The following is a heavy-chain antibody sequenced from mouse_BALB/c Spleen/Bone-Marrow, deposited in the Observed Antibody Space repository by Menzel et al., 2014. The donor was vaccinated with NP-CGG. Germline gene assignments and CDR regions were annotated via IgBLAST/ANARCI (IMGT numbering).Heavy chain of an antibody. CDR2: IDPANGNT. CDR1: GFNIKDTY. D-gene: IGHD4-1*01. Sequence: VHVKQSGAELVKPGASVKLSCTASGFNIKDTYMHWVKPRPEQGLEWIGRIDPANGNTKYDPKFQGKATITADTSSNAVCLQLSSLASEDTAVCYCARGLGAYWGQGTLVTVSA. V-gene: IGHV14-3*02. CDR3: ARGLGAY. J-gene: IGHJ3*01.